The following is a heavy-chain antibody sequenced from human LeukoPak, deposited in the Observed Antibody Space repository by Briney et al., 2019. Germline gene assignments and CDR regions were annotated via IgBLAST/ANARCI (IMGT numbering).Heavy chain of an antibody. V-gene: IGHV4-30-2*01. J-gene: IGHJ3*02. Sequence: PSETLSLTCAVSGGSISSGGYSWSWIRQPPGKGLEWIGYIYHSGSTYYNPSLKSRVTISVDTSKNQFSLKLSSVTAADTAVYYCARGSAWPHEDEGDAFDIWGQGTMVTVSS. CDR1: GGSISSGGYS. CDR3: ARGSAWPHEDEGDAFDI. D-gene: IGHD2-15*01. CDR2: IYHSGST.